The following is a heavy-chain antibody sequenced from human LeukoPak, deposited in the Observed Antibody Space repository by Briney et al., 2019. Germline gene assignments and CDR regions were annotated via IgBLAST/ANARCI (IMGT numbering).Heavy chain of an antibody. J-gene: IGHJ4*02. Sequence: GASVKVSCKTSGYSENFYGITWVRQVAGQGLEWMGWISAQHGQTEYAPNSQDRVTMTTDTYTNTAYMELRSLRSDDTAVYYCARVPSASGSKNHYFDYWSQGTLVTVSS. CDR2: ISAQHGQT. V-gene: IGHV1-18*01. D-gene: IGHD1-26*01. CDR1: GYSENFYG. CDR3: ARVPSASGSKNHYFDY.